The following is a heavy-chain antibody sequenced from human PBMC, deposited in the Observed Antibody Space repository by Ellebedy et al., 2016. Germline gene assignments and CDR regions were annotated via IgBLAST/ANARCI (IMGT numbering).Heavy chain of an antibody. D-gene: IGHD2-2*01. CDR1: GYTFTGYY. J-gene: IGHJ6*02. V-gene: IGHV1-2*04. CDR2: INPNSGGT. CDR3: EREQLGYCSSTSCYLVYYGMDV. Sequence: ASVKVSCXASGYTFTGYYMHWVRQAPGQGLEWMGWINPNSGGTNYAQKFQGWVTMTRDTSISTAYMELSRLRSDDTAVYYCEREQLGYCSSTSCYLVYYGMDVWGQGTTVTVSS.